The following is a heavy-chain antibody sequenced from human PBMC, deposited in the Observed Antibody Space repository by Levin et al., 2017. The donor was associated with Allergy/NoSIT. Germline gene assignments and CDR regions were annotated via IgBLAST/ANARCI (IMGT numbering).Heavy chain of an antibody. V-gene: IGHV3-74*01. CDR1: GFTFSSYW. CDR3: AREHNAFDI. Sequence: GGSLRLSCAASGFTFSSYWMHWVRQAPGKGLVWVSHVNSDGSYTNYADSVKGRFTISRDNAKNTLYLQMNSLRAEDTAVYYCAREHNAFDIWGQGTMVTVSS. J-gene: IGHJ3*02. CDR2: VNSDGSYT.